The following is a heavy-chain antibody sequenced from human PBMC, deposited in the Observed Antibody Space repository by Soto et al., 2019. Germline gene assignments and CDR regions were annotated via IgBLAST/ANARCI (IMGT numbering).Heavy chain of an antibody. D-gene: IGHD5-12*01. V-gene: IGHV3-43*01. CDR2: ISWDGGST. J-gene: IGHJ1*01. Sequence: PGGSLRLSCVASGFTFDDYTMHWVRQAPGKGLEWVSLISWDGGSTFYGDAVKGRFTIYRDNSKNSLYLQINSLKIEDPALYFCTKGGRRGYSAQYSHHWGQGTLVTVSS. CDR3: TKGGRRGYSAQYSHH. CDR1: GFTFDDYT.